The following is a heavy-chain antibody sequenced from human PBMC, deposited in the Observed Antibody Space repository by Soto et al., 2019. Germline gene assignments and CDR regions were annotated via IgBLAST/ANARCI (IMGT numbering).Heavy chain of an antibody. J-gene: IGHJ6*02. CDR2: INHSGST. V-gene: IGHV4-34*01. Sequence: SETLSLTCAVYGGSFSGYYWSWIRQPPGKGLEWIGEINHSGSTNYNPSLKSRVTISVDTSKNQFSPKLSSVTAADTAVYYCARTGYYCSGGSCYSLRYYYYGMDVWGQGTTVTVSS. CDR1: GGSFSGYY. CDR3: ARTGYYCSGGSCYSLRYYYYGMDV. D-gene: IGHD2-15*01.